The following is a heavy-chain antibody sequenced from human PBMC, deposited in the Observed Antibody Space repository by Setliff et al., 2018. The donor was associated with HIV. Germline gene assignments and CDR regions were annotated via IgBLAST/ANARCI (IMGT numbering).Heavy chain of an antibody. J-gene: IGHJ4*02. Sequence: PGESLKISCAASRFTFSNNYMSWVRQAPGKGLEWVSVIYSGGSTYYADSVKGRFTISRDNSKNTLYLQMNSLRAEDTAVYYCAKGSLPSGYSYGFFDYWGQGTLVTVS. CDR1: RFTFSNNY. CDR3: AKGSLPSGYSYGFFDY. D-gene: IGHD5-18*01. CDR2: IYSGGST. V-gene: IGHV3-66*01.